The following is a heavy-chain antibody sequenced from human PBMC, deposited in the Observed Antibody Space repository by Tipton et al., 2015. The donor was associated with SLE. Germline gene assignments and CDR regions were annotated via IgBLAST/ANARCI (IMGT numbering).Heavy chain of an antibody. CDR3: TRMTCSGGTCPDEY. CDR1: GFNFGDYA. D-gene: IGHD2-15*01. J-gene: IGHJ4*02. Sequence: SLRLSCTVSGFNFGDYAMSWVRQALGKGLEWVGFIRSKDYGGTPEYAASVRGRFTISRDDSKSIAYLQMNGLKSEDTAVYYCTRMTCSGGTCPDEYWGQGTLVTVSS. CDR2: IRSKDYGGTP. V-gene: IGHV3-49*04.